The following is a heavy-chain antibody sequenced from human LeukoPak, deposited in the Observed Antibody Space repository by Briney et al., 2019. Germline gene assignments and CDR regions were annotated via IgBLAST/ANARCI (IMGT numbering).Heavy chain of an antibody. CDR1: GFTFSSYG. D-gene: IGHD2-2*01. CDR3: AKDGGTSWRDYYYMDV. CDR2: IRYDGSNK. J-gene: IGHJ6*03. Sequence: GGSLRLSCAASGFTFSSYGVHCVRQARGKGREWVIFIRYDGSNKYYSDSVKGRFTISRDNSKNTLYLQMNSLRAEDTAVYYCAKDGGTSWRDYYYMDVRGKGTTVTVSS. V-gene: IGHV3-30*02.